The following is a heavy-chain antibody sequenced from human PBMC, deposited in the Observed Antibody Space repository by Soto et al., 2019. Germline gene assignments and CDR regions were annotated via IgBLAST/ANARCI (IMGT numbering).Heavy chain of an antibody. J-gene: IGHJ6*02. CDR1: GYSFTSYW. V-gene: IGHV5-10-1*01. D-gene: IGHD2-8*01. CDR2: IDPSDSYT. CDR3: ARRGYCTNGVCSPYYYYGMDV. Sequence: GESLKLSCKGSGYSFTSYWISWVRQMPGKGLEWMGRIDPSDSYTNYSPSFQGHVTISADKSISTAYLQWSSLKASDTAMYYCARRGYCTNGVCSPYYYYGMDVWGQGTTVTVSS.